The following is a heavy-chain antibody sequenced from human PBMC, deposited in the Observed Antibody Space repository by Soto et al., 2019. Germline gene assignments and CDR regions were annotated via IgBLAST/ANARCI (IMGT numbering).Heavy chain of an antibody. Sequence: EVQLLESGGGLVQPGGSLRLSCAASGFTFSSYAMSWVRQAPGKGLEWVPAISGSGGSTYYADSVKGRFTISRDNSKNTLYLQMNSLRDEDTAVYYCAKDRALRFFGVVKPGYYFDYWGQGTLVTVSS. D-gene: IGHD3-3*01. CDR1: GFTFSSYA. J-gene: IGHJ4*02. CDR3: AKDRALRFFGVVKPGYYFDY. CDR2: ISGSGGST. V-gene: IGHV3-23*01.